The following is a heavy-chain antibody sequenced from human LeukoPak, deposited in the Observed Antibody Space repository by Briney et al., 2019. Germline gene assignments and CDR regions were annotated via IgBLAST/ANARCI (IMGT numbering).Heavy chain of an antibody. CDR3: AKERTPGSYGCFDS. V-gene: IGHV3-23*01. D-gene: IGHD5-18*01. Sequence: GGYLRLSCAASGFTFSSYVMSWVRQAPGKGLEWVSGISASDGTSDYTDSVKGRFTISRDNSKNTLYLQMNSLRAEDTAIYYCAKERTPGSYGCFDSWGQGTLATVSS. CDR2: ISASDGTS. CDR1: GFTFSSYV. J-gene: IGHJ4*02.